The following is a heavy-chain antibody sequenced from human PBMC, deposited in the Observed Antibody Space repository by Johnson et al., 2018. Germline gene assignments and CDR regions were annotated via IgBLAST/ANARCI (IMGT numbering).Heavy chain of an antibody. D-gene: IGHD6-13*01. CDR2: MNPSGGTI. Sequence: VQLVESGAEVKKPGASVKVSCKASGYTFTSYYLHWVRQAPGQGLEWMGIMNPSGGTIRYAQKFPGRVTMTRDTSTSTVYRELSSLRSEDTAVYYWARSIAAAGEYYYGMDVWGQGTTVTVSS. CDR3: ARSIAAAGEYYYGMDV. J-gene: IGHJ6*02. V-gene: IGHV1-46*01. CDR1: GYTFTSYY.